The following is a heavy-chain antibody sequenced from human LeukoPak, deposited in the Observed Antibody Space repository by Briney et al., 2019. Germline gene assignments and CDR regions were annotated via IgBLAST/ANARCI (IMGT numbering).Heavy chain of an antibody. CDR1: GYSFTSYW. Sequence: SGESLKISCKGSGYSFTSYWIGWVRQMPGKGLELMGIIYPGGSDIRYSPSFQGQVTISADKSISTAYLQWSSLKASDTTMYYCARLPYCGGDCYPNWFDPWGQGTLVTVSS. V-gene: IGHV5-51*01. CDR3: ARLPYCGGDCYPNWFDP. J-gene: IGHJ5*02. D-gene: IGHD2-21*02. CDR2: IYPGGSDI.